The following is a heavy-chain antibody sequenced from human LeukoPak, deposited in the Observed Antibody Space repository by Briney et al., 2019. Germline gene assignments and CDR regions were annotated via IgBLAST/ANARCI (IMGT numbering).Heavy chain of an antibody. Sequence: SETLSLTCTVSGYSISSGYYWGWIRQPPGKGLEWIENIHHSGSTNYNPPLKSRVTISVDTSKNQFSLKLSSVTAADTAVYYCARETCGGVDYWGQGTLVTVSS. V-gene: IGHV4-38-2*02. J-gene: IGHJ4*02. D-gene: IGHD2-21*01. CDR2: IHHSGST. CDR1: GYSISSGYY. CDR3: ARETCGGVDY.